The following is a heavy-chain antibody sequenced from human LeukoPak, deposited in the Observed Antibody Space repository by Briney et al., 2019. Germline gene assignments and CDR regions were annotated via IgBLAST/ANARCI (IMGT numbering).Heavy chain of an antibody. CDR1: GFTFSSFG. D-gene: IGHD6-19*01. J-gene: IGHJ4*02. CDR2: ISFDGSNK. CDR3: AKATNSGWYYFDY. Sequence: PGGSLRLSCTASGFTFSSFGMHWVRQAPGKGLEWVAVISFDGSNKYYADSVKGRFTISRDNSKNTLDPQMNSLRAEDTAVYYCAKATNSGWYYFDYWGQGTLVTVSP. V-gene: IGHV3-30*18.